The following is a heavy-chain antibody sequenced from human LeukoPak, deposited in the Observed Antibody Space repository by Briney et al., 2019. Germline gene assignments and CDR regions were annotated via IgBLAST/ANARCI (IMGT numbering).Heavy chain of an antibody. D-gene: IGHD2-15*01. V-gene: IGHV5-51*01. CDR3: ARQRAYCSGGSCYGMDV. J-gene: IGHJ6*02. CDR1: GYSFTSYW. CDR2: IYPGDSDT. Sequence: GESLKISCKGSGYSFTSYWIGWVRQVPGKGLEWMGIIYPGDSDTRYSPSFQGQVTISADKSISTAYLQWSSLKASDTAMYYCARQRAYCSGGSCYGMDVWGQGTTVTVSS.